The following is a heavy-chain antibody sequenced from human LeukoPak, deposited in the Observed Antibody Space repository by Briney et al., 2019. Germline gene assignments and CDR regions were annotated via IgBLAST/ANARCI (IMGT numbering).Heavy chain of an antibody. J-gene: IGHJ4*02. D-gene: IGHD2-21*02. Sequence: SETLSPTCTVSGDSISSSSYYWGWIRQPPGKGLEWIGTIYYSGSTYYNPSLKSRVTISVDTSKNQFSLKLSSVTAADTAVYYCAREAYCGGDCYSGFDYWGQGTLVTVSS. CDR1: GDSISSSSYY. CDR2: IYYSGST. CDR3: AREAYCGGDCYSGFDY. V-gene: IGHV4-39*07.